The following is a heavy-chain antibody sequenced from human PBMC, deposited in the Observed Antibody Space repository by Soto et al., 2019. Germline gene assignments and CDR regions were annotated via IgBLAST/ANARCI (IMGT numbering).Heavy chain of an antibody. V-gene: IGHV1-18*04. CDR1: GYDFSSYG. CDR3: VRDPQRNDY. J-gene: IGHJ4*02. D-gene: IGHD2-2*01. CDR2: ISASNGNR. Sequence: QVKLVQSGAEVKKPGASVKVSCKASGYDFSSYGISWVRQAPGQGLEWMGWISASNGNRDYAQQFQGRATMTSDTSRTTAYMELRSLRSDDTAVYYCVRDPQRNDYWGQGTLVNVSS.